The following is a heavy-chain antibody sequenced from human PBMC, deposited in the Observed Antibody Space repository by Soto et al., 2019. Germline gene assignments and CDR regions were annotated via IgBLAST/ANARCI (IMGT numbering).Heavy chain of an antibody. Sequence: GGSLRLSCAASGFTFSGYAMHWVRQAPGKGLERVAVISYDGSNKYYADSVKGRFTISRDNSKNTLYLQMNSLRAEDTAVYYCARDGGEQLALTFYYYYYGMDVWGQGTTVTVSS. CDR1: GFTFSGYA. V-gene: IGHV3-30-3*01. J-gene: IGHJ6*02. CDR3: ARDGGEQLALTFYYYYYGMDV. CDR2: ISYDGSNK. D-gene: IGHD6-6*01.